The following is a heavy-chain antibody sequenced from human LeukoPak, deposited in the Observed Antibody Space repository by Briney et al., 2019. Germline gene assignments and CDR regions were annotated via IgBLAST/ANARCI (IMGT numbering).Heavy chain of an antibody. J-gene: IGHJ4*02. V-gene: IGHV4-34*01. CDR2: INHSEST. Sequence: SETLTLTCAVYGGSFSGYYWSWIRQPPGKGLEWIGEINHSESTNYNPSLKSRVTISVDTSKNQFSLKLSSVTAADTAVYYCARGVSSGHTYYFDYWGQGTLVTVSS. D-gene: IGHD6-19*01. CDR3: ARGVSSGHTYYFDY. CDR1: GGSFSGYY.